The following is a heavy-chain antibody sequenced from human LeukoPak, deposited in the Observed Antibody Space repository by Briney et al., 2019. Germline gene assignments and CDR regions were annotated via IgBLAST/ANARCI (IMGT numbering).Heavy chain of an antibody. D-gene: IGHD2-2*01. CDR2: ISAYNGNT. J-gene: IGHJ6*02. CDR3: ARLDCSSTSCSMGRYYYYYGMDV. Sequence: ASVKVSCKASGYTFTSYGISWVRQAPGQGLEWMGWISAYNGNTNYAQKLQGRVTMTTDTSTSTAYMELRSLRSDDTAVYYCARLDCSSTSCSMGRYYYYYGMDVGGQGTTVTVSS. CDR1: GYTFTSYG. V-gene: IGHV1-18*01.